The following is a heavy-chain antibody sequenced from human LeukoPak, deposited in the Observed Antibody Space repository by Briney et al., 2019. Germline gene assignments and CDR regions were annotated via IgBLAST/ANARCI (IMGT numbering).Heavy chain of an antibody. J-gene: IGHJ4*02. CDR2: ISSSSSYI. CDR1: GFTFDDNG. CDR3: ARDVWNDVGGFDY. Sequence: GGSLRLSCAASGFTFDDNGMSRVRQAPGKGLEWVSSISSSSSYIYYADSVKGRFTISRDNAKNSLYLQMNSLRAEDTAVYYCARDVWNDVGGFDYWGQGTLVTVSS. D-gene: IGHD1-1*01. V-gene: IGHV3-21*01.